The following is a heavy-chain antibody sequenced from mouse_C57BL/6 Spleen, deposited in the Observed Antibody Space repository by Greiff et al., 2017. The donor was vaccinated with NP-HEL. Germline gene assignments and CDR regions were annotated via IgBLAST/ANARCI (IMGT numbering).Heavy chain of an antibody. CDR3: ARQGDISNDAYFDV. J-gene: IGHJ1*03. CDR1: GYTFTSYW. V-gene: IGHV1-69*01. CDR2: IDPSDSYT. Sequence: QVQLQQPGAELVMPGASVKLSCKASGYTFTSYWMHWVKQRPGQGLEWIGEIDPSDSYTNYNQKFKGKSTLTVDKSSSTAYMQLSSLTSEDSAVYDCARQGDISNDAYFDVWGTGTTVTVSS. D-gene: IGHD2-12*01.